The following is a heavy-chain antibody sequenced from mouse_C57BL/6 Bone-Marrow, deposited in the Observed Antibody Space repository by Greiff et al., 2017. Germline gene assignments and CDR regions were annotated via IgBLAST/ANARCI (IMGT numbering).Heavy chain of an antibody. CDR1: GYTFTSYG. V-gene: IGHV1-81*01. CDR3: ARYDDYDRYAY. J-gene: IGHJ3*01. D-gene: IGHD2-4*01. Sequence: QVQLQQSGAELARPGASVKLSCKASGYTFTSYGISWVKQRTGQGLEGIGEIYPRSGNTYYNEKFKGKATLTAETSSSTAYMELRCLPSEDAAFVVCARYDDYDRYAYWGQGTRVTVTA. CDR2: IYPRSGNT.